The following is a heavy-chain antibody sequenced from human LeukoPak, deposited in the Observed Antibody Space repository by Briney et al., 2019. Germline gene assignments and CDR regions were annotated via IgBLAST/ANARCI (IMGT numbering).Heavy chain of an antibody. CDR2: IYTIGST. CDR3: ARDDPTLGFDY. Sequence: PSETLSLTCTVSGGSISSYYWSWIRQPAGKGLEWIGRIYTIGSTNYNPSLKTRVTMPVDTSKNQFSLKLSSVTAADTAVYYCARDDPTLGFDYWGQGTLVTVSS. CDR1: GGSISSYY. D-gene: IGHD3-16*01. V-gene: IGHV4-4*07. J-gene: IGHJ4*02.